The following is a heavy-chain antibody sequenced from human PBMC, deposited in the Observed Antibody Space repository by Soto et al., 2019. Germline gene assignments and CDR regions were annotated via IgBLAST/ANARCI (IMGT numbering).Heavy chain of an antibody. CDR3: AREESSVTIFGVVITYLDY. D-gene: IGHD3-3*01. CDR1: GDSVFSNSAA. V-gene: IGHV6-1*01. J-gene: IGHJ4*02. CDR2: TYYRSKWYN. Sequence: SQTLSLTCAISGDSVFSNSAAWNWIRQSPSRGLEWLGRTYYRSKWYNDYAVSVKSRITINPDTSKNQFSLQLNSVTPEDTAVYYCAREESSVTIFGVVITYLDYWGQGTLVTVSS.